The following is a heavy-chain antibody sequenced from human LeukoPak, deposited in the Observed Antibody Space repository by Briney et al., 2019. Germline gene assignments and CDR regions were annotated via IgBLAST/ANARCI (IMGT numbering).Heavy chain of an antibody. CDR1: GFTFDDYA. Sequence: GGSLRLSCAASGFTFDDYAMHWVRQAPGKGLEWVSGISWNSGSIGYADSVKGRFTISRGNVKNSLYLQMNSLRAEDTALYYCAKDMREYCGGDCYPTFDYWGQGTLVTVSS. V-gene: IGHV3-9*01. D-gene: IGHD2-21*02. J-gene: IGHJ4*02. CDR2: ISWNSGSI. CDR3: AKDMREYCGGDCYPTFDY.